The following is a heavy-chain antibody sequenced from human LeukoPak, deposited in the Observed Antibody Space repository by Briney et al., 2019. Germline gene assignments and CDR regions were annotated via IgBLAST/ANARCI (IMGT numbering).Heavy chain of an antibody. CDR3: TTDGVVIKHYFDY. CDR2: IKSKTGGGTT. Sequence: PGGSLRLSCAASGFTFSNAWMTWVRQAPGKGLEWVGRIKSKTGGGTTDYAAPVKGRFTISRDDSKNTLYLQMNSLKADDTGVYYCTTDGVVIKHYFDYWGRGTLVTVSS. V-gene: IGHV3-15*01. D-gene: IGHD3-3*01. CDR1: GFTFSNAW. J-gene: IGHJ4*02.